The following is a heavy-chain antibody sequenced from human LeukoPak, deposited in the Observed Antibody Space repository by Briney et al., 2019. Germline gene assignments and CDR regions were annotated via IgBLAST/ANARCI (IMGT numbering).Heavy chain of an antibody. CDR3: AREMVRGVIRYPYYFDY. CDR2: IIPILGIA. V-gene: IGHV1-69*04. CDR1: GGTFSSYA. D-gene: IGHD3-10*01. J-gene: IGHJ4*02. Sequence: ASVKVSCKASGGTFSSYAISWVRQAPGQGLEWMGRIIPILGIANYAQKFQGRVTITADKSTSTAYMELSSLRSEDTAVYYCAREMVRGVIRYPYYFDYWGQGTLVTVSS.